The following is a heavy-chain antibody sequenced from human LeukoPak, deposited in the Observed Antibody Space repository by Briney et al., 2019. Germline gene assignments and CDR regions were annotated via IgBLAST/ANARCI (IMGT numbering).Heavy chain of an antibody. Sequence: PSETLSLTCTVSGGSISSSSYYWGWICQPPGKGLEWIGSIYYSGSTYYNPSLKSRVTISVDTSKNQFSLKLSSVTAADTAVYYCARDVRISVTMVRGVTPLGYYFDYWGQGTLVTVSS. V-gene: IGHV4-39*07. J-gene: IGHJ4*02. CDR1: GGSISSSSYY. D-gene: IGHD3-10*01. CDR2: IYYSGST. CDR3: ARDVRISVTMVRGVTPLGYYFDY.